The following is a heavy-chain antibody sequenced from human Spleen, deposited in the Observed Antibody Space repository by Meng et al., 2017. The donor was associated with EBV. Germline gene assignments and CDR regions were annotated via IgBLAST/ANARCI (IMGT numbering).Heavy chain of an antibody. CDR3: VREEYDPRDF. D-gene: IGHD3-16*01. CDR1: GFIFNNYR. Sequence: EVQLVESGGGLVEPGGSLRLSCVASGFIFNNYRMNWVRQAPGKGLEWVSVIDYGGISTYYAESVKGRFTISRDNAKKSVSLQMNNLRAEDTAVYYCVREEYDPRDFWGQGTLVT. J-gene: IGHJ4*02. CDR2: IDYGGIST. V-gene: IGHV3-21*01.